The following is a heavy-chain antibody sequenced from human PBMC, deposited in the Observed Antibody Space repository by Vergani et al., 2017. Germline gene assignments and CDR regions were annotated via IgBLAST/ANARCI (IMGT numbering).Heavy chain of an antibody. CDR3: ARAADDFWSGPGGY. Sequence: QLQLQESGPGLVKPSETLSLTCTVSGGSISSSSYYWGWIRQPPGKGLEWSGSIYYSGSTYYNPSLKSRVTISVDTSKNQFSLKLSSVTAADTAVYYCARAADDFWSGPGGYWGQGTLVTVSS. D-gene: IGHD3-3*01. V-gene: IGHV4-39*07. J-gene: IGHJ4*02. CDR1: GGSISSSSYY. CDR2: IYYSGST.